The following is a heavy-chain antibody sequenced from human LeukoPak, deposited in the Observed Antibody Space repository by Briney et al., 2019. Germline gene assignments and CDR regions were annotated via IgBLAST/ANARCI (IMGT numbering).Heavy chain of an antibody. Sequence: GGSLRLSCAASGVTFSSFWMSWVRQAPGKGLEWVANIKQDGSEKYYVDSVKGRFTISRDNAKNSLYLQMNSLRAEHSAVFFCERLPLPGVDTYYYYYYLDVWGKGTTVTVSS. V-gene: IGHV3-7*01. D-gene: IGHD5-18*01. CDR3: ERLPLPGVDTYYYYYYLDV. CDR2: IKQDGSEK. CDR1: GVTFSSFW. J-gene: IGHJ6*03.